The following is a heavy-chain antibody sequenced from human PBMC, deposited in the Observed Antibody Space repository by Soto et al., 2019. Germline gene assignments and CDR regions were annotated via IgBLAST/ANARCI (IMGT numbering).Heavy chain of an antibody. Sequence: QVQLVESGGGVVQPGRSLRLSCAASGFTFSSYAMHWVRRAPGKGLEWMAVMSYDGSNKYYADSVKGRFTISRDNSKNTLYLQMDRLSPADTALYYCARDGGAYWGQGTLVIVSS. J-gene: IGHJ4*02. CDR2: MSYDGSNK. CDR1: GFTFSSYA. V-gene: IGHV3-30-3*01. D-gene: IGHD3-16*01. CDR3: ARDGGAY.